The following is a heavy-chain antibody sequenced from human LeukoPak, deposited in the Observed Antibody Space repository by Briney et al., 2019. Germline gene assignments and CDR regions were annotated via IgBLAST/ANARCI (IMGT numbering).Heavy chain of an antibody. CDR3: VREGYYDSSGYLGVFDY. CDR1: GFTFSSYE. D-gene: IGHD3-22*01. J-gene: IGHJ4*02. V-gene: IGHV3-48*03. Sequence: GGSLRLSCAASGFTFSSYEMNWVRQAPGKGLEWVSYISDSGSTKYYADSVKGRFTISRDNAKNSMYLQMNSLRAEDTAVYYCVREGYYDSSGYLGVFDYWGQGTLVTVSS. CDR2: ISDSGSTK.